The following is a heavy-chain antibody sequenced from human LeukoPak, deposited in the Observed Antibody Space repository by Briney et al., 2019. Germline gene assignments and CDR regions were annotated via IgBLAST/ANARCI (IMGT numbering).Heavy chain of an antibody. Sequence: RGSLRLSCAASGFTFSSYWMSWVRQAPGKGLEWVANINKDGGEKYYVDSVKGRFTISRDNAKNSLYLQMNSLRAEDTAVYYCARGSTYYDSSGQVPFDYWGQGTLVTVSS. CDR2: INKDGGEK. J-gene: IGHJ4*02. D-gene: IGHD3-22*01. CDR1: GFTFSSYW. CDR3: ARGSTYYDSSGQVPFDY. V-gene: IGHV3-7*01.